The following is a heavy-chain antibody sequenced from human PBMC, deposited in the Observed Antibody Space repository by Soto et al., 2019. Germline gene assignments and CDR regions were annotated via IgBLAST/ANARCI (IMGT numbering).Heavy chain of an antibody. CDR2: ISYDGSNK. J-gene: IGHJ4*02. CDR1: GFTFSSYA. CDR3: ARGGGYEPDY. D-gene: IGHD5-12*01. V-gene: IGHV3-30-3*01. Sequence: QVQLVESGGGVVQPGRSLRLSCAASGFTFSSYAMHWVRQAPGKGLEWVAVISYDGSNKYYADSVKGRFTISRDNSKNTLYLQMNSLRAEDTAVYYCARGGGYEPDYWGQGTLVTVSS.